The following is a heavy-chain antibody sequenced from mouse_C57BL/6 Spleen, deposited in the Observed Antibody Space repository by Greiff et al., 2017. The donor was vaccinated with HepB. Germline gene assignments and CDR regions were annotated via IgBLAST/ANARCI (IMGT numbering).Heavy chain of an antibody. Sequence: VQLQQSGPELVKPGASVKMSCKASGYTFTDYNMHWVKQSHGKSLEWIGYINPNNGGTSYNQKFKGKATLTVNKSSSTAYMELRSLTSEDSAVYYCAKTGTGHYYAMDYWGQGTSVTVSS. V-gene: IGHV1-22*01. J-gene: IGHJ4*01. D-gene: IGHD4-1*01. CDR1: GYTFTDYN. CDR3: AKTGTGHYYAMDY. CDR2: INPNNGGT.